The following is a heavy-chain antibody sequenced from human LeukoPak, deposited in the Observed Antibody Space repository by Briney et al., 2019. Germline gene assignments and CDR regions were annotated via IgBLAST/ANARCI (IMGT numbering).Heavy chain of an antibody. CDR3: ARVDDSNIPGLEY. CDR2: ISIGSSYI. D-gene: IGHD3-22*01. J-gene: IGHJ4*02. Sequence: PGGSLRLSCAASGFSFSSYFMNWVRQAPGKGLEWVSSISIGSSYIYYADSVKGRFTISRDNAKNSLYLQMNSLRAEDTAVYYCARVDDSNIPGLEYWGQGTLVTVSS. V-gene: IGHV3-21*04. CDR1: GFSFSSYF.